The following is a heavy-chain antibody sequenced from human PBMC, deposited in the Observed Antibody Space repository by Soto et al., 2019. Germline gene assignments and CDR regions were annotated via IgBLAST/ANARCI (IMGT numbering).Heavy chain of an antibody. Sequence: ASVKVSCKASGYTFTSYAMNWVRQAPGQRLEWMGWINAGNDNTKYSQKFQGRDTITRDTSASTAYMELSSLRYEDTAVYYCASANVVLTGDDAGAFDIWGHGTMVTVSS. V-gene: IGHV1-3*01. D-gene: IGHD7-27*01. J-gene: IGHJ3*02. CDR1: GYTFTSYA. CDR3: ASANVVLTGDDAGAFDI. CDR2: INAGNDNT.